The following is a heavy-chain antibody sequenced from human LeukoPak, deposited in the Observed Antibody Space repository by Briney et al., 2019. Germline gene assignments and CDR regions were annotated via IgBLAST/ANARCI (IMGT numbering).Heavy chain of an antibody. CDR3: AKEKTVAGWYFDL. D-gene: IGHD6-19*01. CDR1: GFPFETYW. J-gene: IGHJ2*01. CDR2: IKSDGSEE. Sequence: GGSLRLSCVASGFPFETYWMSWARHGPGKGLEWVANIKSDGSEEYYADSVKGRLTVSRDDAKKSLFLQMNSLRVEDTGVYYCAKEKTVAGWYFDLWGRGTLVTVSS. V-gene: IGHV3-7*01.